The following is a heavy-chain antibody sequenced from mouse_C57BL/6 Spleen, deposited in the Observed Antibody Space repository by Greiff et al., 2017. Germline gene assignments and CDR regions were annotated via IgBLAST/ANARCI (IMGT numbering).Heavy chain of an antibody. V-gene: IGHV1-59*01. CDR2: IDPSDSYT. Sequence: QVQLKQPGAELVRPGTSVKLSCKASGYTFTSYWMHWVKQRPGQGLEWIGVIDPSDSYTNYNQKFKGKATLTVDTSSSTAYMQLSSLTSEDSAVYYCARDGTTVVARFDYWGQGTTLTVAS. CDR1: GYTFTSYW. CDR3: ARDGTTVVARFDY. D-gene: IGHD1-1*01. J-gene: IGHJ2*01.